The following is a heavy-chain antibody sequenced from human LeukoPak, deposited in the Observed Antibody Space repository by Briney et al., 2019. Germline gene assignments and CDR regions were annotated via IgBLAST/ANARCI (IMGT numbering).Heavy chain of an antibody. J-gene: IGHJ4*02. CDR2: FDPEDGET. D-gene: IGHD1-26*01. CDR3: ASLYSGSYYVSLDY. CDR1: GYTLTELS. Sequence: ASVKVSCKVSGYTLTELSMHWVRQAPGKGLEWMGGFDPEDGETIYAQKFQGRVTMTEDTSTDTAYMELSSLRSEDTAVYYCASLYSGSYYVSLDYWGQGTLVTVSS. V-gene: IGHV1-24*01.